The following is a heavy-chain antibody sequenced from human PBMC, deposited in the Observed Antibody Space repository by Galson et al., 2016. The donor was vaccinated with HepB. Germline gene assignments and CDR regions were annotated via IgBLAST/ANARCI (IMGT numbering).Heavy chain of an antibody. CDR2: ISYDGSNK. Sequence: SLRLSCAASGFTFTNYALHWVRQAPGKGLEWVAVISYDGSNKYYADSVKGRFTISRDNSKNTLFLQMNSLRPEDTAVYYCARDLSAGSRVDQTPGHGMDAWGQGTTVTVSS. CDR3: ARDLSAGSRVDQTPGHGMDA. J-gene: IGHJ6*02. V-gene: IGHV3-30*04. D-gene: IGHD3-10*01. CDR1: GFTFTNYA.